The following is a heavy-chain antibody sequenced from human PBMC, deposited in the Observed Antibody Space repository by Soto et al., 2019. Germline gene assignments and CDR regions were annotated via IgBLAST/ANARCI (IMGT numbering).Heavy chain of an antibody. CDR2: IVPIYRTA. CDR3: ARDSGAKLSSS. D-gene: IGHD6-13*01. Sequence: SVKVSCKASGGTFSSYRINWVRQAPGQGLEWVGGIVPIYRTADYAQKFQGRVTITADESARTAYLEVRSLKSQDTAVYYCARDSGAKLSSSWGQGTLVTVS. J-gene: IGHJ4*02. V-gene: IGHV1-69*13. CDR1: GGTFSSYR.